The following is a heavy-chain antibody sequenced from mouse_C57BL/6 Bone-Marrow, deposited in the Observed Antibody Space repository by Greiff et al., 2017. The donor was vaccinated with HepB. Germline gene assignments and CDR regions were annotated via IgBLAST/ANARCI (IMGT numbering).Heavy chain of an antibody. CDR3: ARQGGDYDDMDD. CDR2: INSDGGCT. CDR1: EYEFPSYD. Sequence: EVLLVESGGGLVQPGESLKLSCESTEYEFPSYDMSWVRKTPEKRLELVAAINSDGGCTYYPDTLERRFIISRDNTKKTLYMQISSLRSEDTALYYCARQGGDYDDMDDWGQGTSVTVSS. V-gene: IGHV5-2*01. J-gene: IGHJ4*01.